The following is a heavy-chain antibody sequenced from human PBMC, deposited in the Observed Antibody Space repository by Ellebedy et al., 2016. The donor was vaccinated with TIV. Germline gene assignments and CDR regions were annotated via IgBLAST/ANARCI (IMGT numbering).Heavy chain of an antibody. J-gene: IGHJ5*02. CDR1: GFIISGDW. Sequence: GESLKISCAASGFIISGDWMSWVRQAPGKGLEWVAHINPDGSAEYYVDSVKGRFTISRDNAKRSLFLQMNSLRAEDTAVYYCARGAVTGMTTATFDPWGQGTLVTVSS. D-gene: IGHD4-11*01. V-gene: IGHV3-7*01. CDR2: INPDGSAE. CDR3: ARGAVTGMTTATFDP.